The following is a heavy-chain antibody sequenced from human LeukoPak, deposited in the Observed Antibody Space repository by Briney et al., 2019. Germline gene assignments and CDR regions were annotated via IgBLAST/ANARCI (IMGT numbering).Heavy chain of an antibody. Sequence: ASVKVSCKASGGTFSSYAISWVRQAPGQGLEWMGGIIPIFGTANYAQKFHGRVTITTDESTSTAYMELSSLRSEDTAVYYCASSEDIVVVPAAIDYYYYYMDVWGKGTTVTVSS. CDR2: IIPIFGTA. V-gene: IGHV1-69*05. J-gene: IGHJ6*03. CDR1: GGTFSSYA. CDR3: ASSEDIVVVPAAIDYYYYYMDV. D-gene: IGHD2-2*01.